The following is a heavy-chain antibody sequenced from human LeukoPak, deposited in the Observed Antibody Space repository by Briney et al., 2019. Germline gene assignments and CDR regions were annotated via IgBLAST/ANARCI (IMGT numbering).Heavy chain of an antibody. V-gene: IGHV1-69*04. CDR3: ATGRVAGSDY. Sequence: SVKVSCKASGGTFSSYAISWVRQAPGQGLEWMGRIIPILGIANYAQKFQGRVTMTEDTSTDTAYMELSSLRSEDTAAYYCATGRVAGSDYWGQGTLVTVSS. D-gene: IGHD6-19*01. CDR2: IIPILGIA. J-gene: IGHJ4*02. CDR1: GGTFSSYA.